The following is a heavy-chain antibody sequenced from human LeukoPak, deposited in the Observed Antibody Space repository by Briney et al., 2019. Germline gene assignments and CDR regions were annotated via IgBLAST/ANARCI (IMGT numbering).Heavy chain of an antibody. J-gene: IGHJ4*02. D-gene: IGHD6-19*01. V-gene: IGHV3-23*01. Sequence: PGGSLRLSCAASGFTFSSYAMSWVRQAPGKGLEWASAISGSGGSTYYADSVKGRFTISRDNSKNTLYLQMNSLRAEDTAVYYCAKSRSGWYPASGLDYWGQGTLVTVSS. CDR1: GFTFSSYA. CDR2: ISGSGGST. CDR3: AKSRSGWYPASGLDY.